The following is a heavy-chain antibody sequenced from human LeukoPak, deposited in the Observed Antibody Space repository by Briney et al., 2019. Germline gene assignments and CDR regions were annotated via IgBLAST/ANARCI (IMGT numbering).Heavy chain of an antibody. V-gene: IGHV3-21*04. CDR2: ISSSGGNT. Sequence: SGGSLRLSCAASGLTFSNHVMSWVRQAPGKGLEWVSVISSSGGNTYYADSVKGRFTISRDNAKNSLYLQMNSLRAEDTAVYYCARSPDCDYWGQGTLVTVSS. CDR3: ARSPDCDY. J-gene: IGHJ4*02. D-gene: IGHD2-21*01. CDR1: GLTFSNHV.